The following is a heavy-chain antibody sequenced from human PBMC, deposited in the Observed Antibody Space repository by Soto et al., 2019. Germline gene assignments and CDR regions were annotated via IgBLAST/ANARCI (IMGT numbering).Heavy chain of an antibody. CDR1: GGAVSGYD. V-gene: IGHV4-59*02. J-gene: IGHJ4*02. CDR2: IYYNGNT. CDR3: PRNVDTARAYYFDY. D-gene: IGHD5-18*01. Sequence: KTSETLSLTCTVSGGAVSGYDWSWIRQPPGKGLEWIGYIYYNGNTNYNPSLRSRVTISLDTPKNQFSLKLSSVAAADTAVYSCPRNVDTARAYYFDYWGQGTLVTVSS.